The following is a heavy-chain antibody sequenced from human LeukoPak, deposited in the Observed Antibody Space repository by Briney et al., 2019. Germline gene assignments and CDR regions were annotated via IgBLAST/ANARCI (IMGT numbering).Heavy chain of an antibody. D-gene: IGHD6-19*01. V-gene: IGHV1-18*04. CDR2: ISTYNANT. CDR1: GYAFTGYY. Sequence: GASVKVSCKASGYAFTGYYMHWVRQAPGQGLEWMGWISTYNANTNYAQKFQGRVTLTTDTSTSTAYMELRSLRSDDTAVYFCARVRWLVSDIDYWGQGTLVTVSS. J-gene: IGHJ4*02. CDR3: ARVRWLVSDIDY.